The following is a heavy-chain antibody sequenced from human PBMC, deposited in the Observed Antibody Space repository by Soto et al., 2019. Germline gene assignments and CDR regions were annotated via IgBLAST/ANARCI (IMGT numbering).Heavy chain of an antibody. CDR3: ARDSNSSGSLFDF. V-gene: IGHV1-3*01. D-gene: IGHD3-10*01. CDR2: INAGNGNT. J-gene: IGHJ4*02. CDR1: GYTFTSYA. Sequence: GASVKVSCKASGYTFTSYAMHWVRQAPGQRLEWMGWINAGNGNTKYSQKFQGRVTITRDTSASTAYMELSRLRSEDTAVYYCARDSNSSGSLFDFWGQGTLVTVSS.